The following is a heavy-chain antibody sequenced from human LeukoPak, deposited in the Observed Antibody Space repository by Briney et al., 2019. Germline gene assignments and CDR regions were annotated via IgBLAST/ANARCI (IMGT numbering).Heavy chain of an antibody. D-gene: IGHD5-18*01. Sequence: GGSLRLSCAASGFTFSSYSMTWVRQAPGKGLEWVSSISSSSSYIYYADSVKGRFTISRDNAKNSLYLQMNSLRAEDTAVYYCARGPVDTAMAPHYWGQGTLVTVSS. CDR1: GFTFSSYS. CDR2: ISSSSSYI. CDR3: ARGPVDTAMAPHY. V-gene: IGHV3-21*01. J-gene: IGHJ4*02.